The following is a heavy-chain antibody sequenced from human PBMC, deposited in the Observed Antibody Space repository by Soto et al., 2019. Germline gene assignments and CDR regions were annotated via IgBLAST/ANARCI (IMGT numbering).Heavy chain of an antibody. Sequence: QVQLQESGPGLVKPSGTLSLTCAVSGGSINSSHWWTWVRQPPGKGLEWIGGIYHTGSANYGPSRKSRVTIIVDKSKNQFSLRLTSVTAADTAMYYCARGLALDIWGQGTMVTVSS. V-gene: IGHV4-4*02. CDR1: GGSINSSHW. J-gene: IGHJ3*02. CDR3: ARGLALDI. D-gene: IGHD2-21*01. CDR2: IYHTGSA.